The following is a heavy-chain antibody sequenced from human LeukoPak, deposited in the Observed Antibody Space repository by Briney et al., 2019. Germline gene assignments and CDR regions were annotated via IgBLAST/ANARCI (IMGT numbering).Heavy chain of an antibody. D-gene: IGHD5-18*01. J-gene: IGHJ4*02. Sequence: GGSLRLSCAASGFTFRSYWMHWVRQAPGKGLVWVSRINGDGSSTGYADSVKGRFTISRGNAKNTLNLQMNTLRAEDTAMYYCARGNSHAIDYWGQGTLVTVSS. CDR2: INGDGSST. CDR3: ARGNSHAIDY. V-gene: IGHV3-74*01. CDR1: GFTFRSYW.